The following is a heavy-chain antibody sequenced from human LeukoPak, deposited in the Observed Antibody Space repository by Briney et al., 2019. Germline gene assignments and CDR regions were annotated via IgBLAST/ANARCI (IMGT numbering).Heavy chain of an antibody. CDR3: ARDRRDGYCLGH. V-gene: IGHV3-66*01. CDR1: GFTVSSSY. D-gene: IGHD5-24*01. J-gene: IGHJ4*02. Sequence: PGGSLRLSCTGSGFTVSSSYMSWVCQTPGKGLEWVSVTYSGGTTYYADSVKGRFTISRDSSKNTVNLQMNSLRAEDTAVYYCARDRRDGYCLGHWGQGTLVTVSS. CDR2: TYSGGTT.